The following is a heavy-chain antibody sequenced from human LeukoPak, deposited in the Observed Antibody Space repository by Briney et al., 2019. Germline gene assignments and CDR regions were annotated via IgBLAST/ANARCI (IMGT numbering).Heavy chain of an antibody. J-gene: IGHJ4*02. D-gene: IGHD3-22*01. CDR1: GGSISSYY. CDR2: IYYSGST. CDR3: ARATYYYDSSGYLSYFDY. Sequence: SETLSLTCTVSGGSISSYYWSWTRQPPGKGLEWIGYIYYSGSTNYNPSLKSRVTISVDTSKNQFSLKLSSVTAADTAVYYCARATYYYDSSGYLSYFDYWGQGTLVTVSS. V-gene: IGHV4-59*08.